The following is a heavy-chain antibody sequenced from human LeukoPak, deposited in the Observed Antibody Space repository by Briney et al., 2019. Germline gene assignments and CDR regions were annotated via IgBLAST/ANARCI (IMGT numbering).Heavy chain of an antibody. J-gene: IGHJ4*02. CDR1: GFTFSNYG. CDR3: ARGHYYTDMLTNFWVRYFDY. Sequence: GRSLRLSCTASGFTFSNYGMHWVRQAPGKGLEWVAVVWSDGTTKNYADSVKGRFTISRDNSKNTLYLQMNSLRAEDTAVYYCARGHYYTDMLTNFWVRYFDYWGQGTLVTVSS. CDR2: VWSDGTTK. V-gene: IGHV3-33*01. D-gene: IGHD3-9*01.